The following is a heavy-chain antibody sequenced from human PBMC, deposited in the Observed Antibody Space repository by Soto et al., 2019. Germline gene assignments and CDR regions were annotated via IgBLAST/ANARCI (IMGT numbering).Heavy chain of an antibody. D-gene: IGHD2-8*01. CDR1: GDSIGTTHSY. J-gene: IGHJ4*01. CDR2: IHYSGST. V-gene: IGHV4-39*01. CDR3: ARHEGNGNVWPLDY. Sequence: SETLSLTCTVSGDSIGTTHSYWAWIRQSPGKGLEWIGNIHYSGSTYYMPSLRSRVTLSVDTSKNQFSLRLTSVTAEDTAVYYCARHEGNGNVWPLDYWGHG.